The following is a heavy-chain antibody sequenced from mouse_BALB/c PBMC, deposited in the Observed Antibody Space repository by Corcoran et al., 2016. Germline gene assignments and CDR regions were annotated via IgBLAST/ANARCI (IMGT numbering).Heavy chain of an antibody. CDR2: INTYTGEP. CDR3: ASRNLRYAMDY. V-gene: IGHV9-3-1*01. J-gene: IGHJ4*01. CDR1: GYTFTNFG. D-gene: IGHD1-1*01. Sequence: QIQLVQSGPELKKPGETVKISCKASGYTFTNFGMNWVKQAPGKGLKWMGWINTYTGEPTYADDFKGRFAFSLETSASTAYLQINKLKNEDTATYCCASRNLRYAMDYWGQGTSVTVSS.